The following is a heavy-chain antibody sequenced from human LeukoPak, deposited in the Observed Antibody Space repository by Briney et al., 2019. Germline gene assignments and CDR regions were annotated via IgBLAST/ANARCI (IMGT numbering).Heavy chain of an antibody. CDR3: AREYGDRSLDS. CDR1: GFTFSDYY. V-gene: IGHV3-11*01. D-gene: IGHD4-17*01. Sequence: PGGSLRLSCEASGFTFSDYYMTWIRQAPGKGLEWVSYISNSGSTTYYADSVKGRFTISRANAKNSLYLQMNSLRADDTAVYSCAREYGDRSLDSWGQGTLVTVSS. J-gene: IGHJ4*02. CDR2: ISNSGSTT.